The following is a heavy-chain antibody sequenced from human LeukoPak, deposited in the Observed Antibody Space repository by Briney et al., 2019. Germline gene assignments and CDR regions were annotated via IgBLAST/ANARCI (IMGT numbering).Heavy chain of an antibody. V-gene: IGHV1-18*01. D-gene: IGHD3-16*02. J-gene: IGHJ4*02. CDR1: GYTFTSYG. Sequence: ASVKVSCKASGYTFTSYGISWVRQAPGQGLEWMGWISAYNGNTNYAQKLQGRVTMTTDTSTSTAYMELGSLRSDDTAVYYCARAYDYVWVSYRYCSFEYWGQGTLVTVSS. CDR2: ISAYNGNT. CDR3: ARAYDYVWVSYRYCSFEY.